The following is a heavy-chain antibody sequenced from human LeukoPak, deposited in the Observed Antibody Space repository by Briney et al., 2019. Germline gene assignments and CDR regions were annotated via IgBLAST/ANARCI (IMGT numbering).Heavy chain of an antibody. D-gene: IGHD2-2*01. J-gene: IGHJ3*02. V-gene: IGHV4-39*01. CDR2: IYYTGGT. CDR3: ARQPLNCSSASCHAFDI. Sequence: SEPLSLTCSVSGGSITSSSYYWGWIRQPPEKGLEWIGSIYYTGGTYYSPSLKSRVTISVDTSKNQFSLKLSSVTAADTAVYYCARQPLNCSSASCHAFDIWGQGTMVTVSS. CDR1: GGSITSSSYY.